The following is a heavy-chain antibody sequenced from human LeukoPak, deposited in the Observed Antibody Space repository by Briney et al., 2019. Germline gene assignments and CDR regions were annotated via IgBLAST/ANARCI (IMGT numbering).Heavy chain of an antibody. D-gene: IGHD3-10*01. Sequence: SETLSLTCTVSGGSISPYYWSWIRQPPGKGLEWIGYIYYSGSTNYNPSLKSRIAISVDTSKNQFSLKLSSVTAADTAVYYCARDFLSGSYTYHFDYWGQGTLVTVSS. CDR1: GGSISPYY. CDR3: ARDFLSGSYTYHFDY. V-gene: IGHV4-59*01. J-gene: IGHJ4*02. CDR2: IYYSGST.